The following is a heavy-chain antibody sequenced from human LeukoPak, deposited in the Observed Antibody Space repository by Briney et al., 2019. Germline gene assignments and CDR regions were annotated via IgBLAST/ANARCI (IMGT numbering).Heavy chain of an antibody. V-gene: IGHV3-30-3*01. J-gene: IGHJ4*02. CDR1: GFTFSSYA. CDR3: AKDLSVTGDWDFDY. CDR2: ISYDGSNK. D-gene: IGHD7-27*01. Sequence: PGRSLRLSCAASGFTFSSYAMHWVRQAPGKGLEWVAVISYDGSNKYYADSVKGRFTISRDNSKNTLYLQMNSLRAEDTAVYYCAKDLSVTGDWDFDYWGQGTLVTVSS.